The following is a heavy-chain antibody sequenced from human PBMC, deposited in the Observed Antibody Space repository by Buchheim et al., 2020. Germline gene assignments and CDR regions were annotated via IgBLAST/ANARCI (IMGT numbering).Heavy chain of an antibody. CDR1: GFTFSSYS. D-gene: IGHD1-26*01. V-gene: IGHV3-48*01. CDR2: ISSSTNTI. J-gene: IGHJ4*02. CDR3: ATVGGSYYLWDY. Sequence: EVQLVESGGGLVQPGGSLRLSCTASGFTFSSYSMSWVRQAPGRGLEWLSYISSSTNTIYYADFVKGRFTISRDNAKNSLYLQMKNLRAEDTAVYYCATVGGSYYLWDYWGPGTL.